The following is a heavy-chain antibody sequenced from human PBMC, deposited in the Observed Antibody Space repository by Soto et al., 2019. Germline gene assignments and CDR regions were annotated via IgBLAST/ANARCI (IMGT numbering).Heavy chain of an antibody. Sequence: SETLSLTCTVSGGSISSYYWSWIRQPPGKGLEWIGYIYYSGSTNYNPSLKSRVTISVGTSKNQFSLKLSSVTAADTAVYYCARRYGWNFDYWGQGTLVTVSS. D-gene: IGHD6-19*01. CDR3: ARRYGWNFDY. CDR2: IYYSGST. J-gene: IGHJ4*02. CDR1: GGSISSYY. V-gene: IGHV4-59*08.